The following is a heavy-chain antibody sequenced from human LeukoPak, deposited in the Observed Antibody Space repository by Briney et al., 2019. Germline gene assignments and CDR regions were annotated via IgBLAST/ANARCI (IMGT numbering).Heavy chain of an antibody. CDR2: IYYSGST. CDR1: GGSISSGDYY. J-gene: IGHJ6*02. V-gene: IGHV4-30-4*01. Sequence: PSETLSLTCTVSGGSISSGDYYWSWICQPPGKGLEWIGYIYYSGSTYYNPSLKSRVTISVDTSKNQFSLKLSSVTAADTAVYYCARGSSWPYYYGMDVWGQGTTVTVSS. D-gene: IGHD6-13*01. CDR3: ARGSSWPYYYGMDV.